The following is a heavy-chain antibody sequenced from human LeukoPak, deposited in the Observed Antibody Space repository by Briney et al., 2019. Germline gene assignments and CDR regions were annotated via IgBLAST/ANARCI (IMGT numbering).Heavy chain of an antibody. J-gene: IGHJ3*02. Sequence: TSETLSLTCTVSGGSISSSSYYWGWIRQPPGKGLEWIGSIYYSGSTYYNPSLKSRFTISVDTSKNQFSLKLSSVTAADTAVYYCARRMIVVVIHHRGDDAFDIWGQGTMVTVSS. CDR3: ARRMIVVVIHHRGDDAFDI. D-gene: IGHD3-22*01. CDR2: IYYSGST. CDR1: GGSISSSSYY. V-gene: IGHV4-39*07.